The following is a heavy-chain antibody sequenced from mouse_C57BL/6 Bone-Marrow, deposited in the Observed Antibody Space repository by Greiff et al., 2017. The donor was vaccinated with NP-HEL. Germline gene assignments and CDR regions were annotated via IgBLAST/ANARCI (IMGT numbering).Heavy chain of an antibody. CDR2: ISNGGGST. CDR1: GFTFSDYY. D-gene: IGHD2-4*01. CDR3: ARPIYYDYDVGFAY. Sequence: EVKVEESGGGLVQPGGSLKLSCAASGFTFSDYYMYWVRQTPEKRLEWVAYISNGGGSTYYPDTVKGRFTISRDNAKNTLYLQMSRLKSEDTAMYYCARPIYYDYDVGFAYWGQGTLVTVSA. V-gene: IGHV5-12*01. J-gene: IGHJ3*01.